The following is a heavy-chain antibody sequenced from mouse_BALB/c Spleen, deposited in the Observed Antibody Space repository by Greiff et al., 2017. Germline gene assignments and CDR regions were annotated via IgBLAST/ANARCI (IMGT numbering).Heavy chain of an antibody. Sequence: QVQLKESGAELVKPGASVKLSCKASGYTFTSYYMYWVKQRPGQGLEWIGEINPSNGGTNFNEKFKSKATLTADTSSSTAYMQISSLTSEDSAVYFCARLGDYHGGAWFAYWGQGTLVTVSA. V-gene: IGHV1-53*01. CDR3: ARLGDYHGGAWFAY. CDR2: INPSNGGT. D-gene: IGHD1-1*01. CDR1: GYTFTSYY. J-gene: IGHJ3*01.